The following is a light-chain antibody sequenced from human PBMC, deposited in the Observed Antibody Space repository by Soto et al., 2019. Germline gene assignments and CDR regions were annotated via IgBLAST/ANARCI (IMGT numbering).Light chain of an antibody. J-gene: IGKJ3*01. V-gene: IGKV4-1*01. Sequence: DIVMTQPQDSLAASLGERAPINCKSSQNVLNISNNKNCLAWFQQKPGHPPKLLIYWASTRESGVPDRFTGSGSGTDFTLTISSLQAEDVAVYYCQQFSSNLFTFGPGTKVDIK. CDR2: WAS. CDR3: QQFSSNLFT. CDR1: QNVLNISNNKNC.